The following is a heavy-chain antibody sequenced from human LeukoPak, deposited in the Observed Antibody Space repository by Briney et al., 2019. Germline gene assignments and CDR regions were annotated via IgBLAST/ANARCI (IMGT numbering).Heavy chain of an antibody. CDR1: GYTFTGYY. Sequence: ASVTVSCKASGYTFTGYYMHWVRQAPGQGLEWMGWINPNSGGTNYAQKFQGRVTMTRDTSISTAYMELSRLRSDDTAVYYCARVRGGGYYFDYWGQGTLVTVSS. V-gene: IGHV1-2*02. J-gene: IGHJ4*02. CDR2: INPNSGGT. CDR3: ARVRGGGYYFDY. D-gene: IGHD5-24*01.